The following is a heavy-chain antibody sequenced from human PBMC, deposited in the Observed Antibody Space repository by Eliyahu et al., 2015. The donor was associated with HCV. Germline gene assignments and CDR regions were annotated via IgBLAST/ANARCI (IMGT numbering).Heavy chain of an antibody. J-gene: IGHJ4*02. D-gene: IGHD6-19*01. CDR3: AKTSTRAVAGTFDR. CDR1: GFTFSSYA. CDR2: ISGSGGST. Sequence: EVQLLESGGGLVQPGGSLRLSCAASGFTFSSYAMXWVRXAPGKGLEWVSVISGSGGSTNYADSVKGRFTISRDNSKNTLYLQMSSLRAEDTAVYYCAKTSTRAVAGTFDRWGQGILVTVSS. V-gene: IGHV3-23*01.